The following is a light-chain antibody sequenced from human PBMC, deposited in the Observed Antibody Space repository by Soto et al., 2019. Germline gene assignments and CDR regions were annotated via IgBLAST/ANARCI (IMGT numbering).Light chain of an antibody. Sequence: DIQMTQSPSSLSASVGDRVTITCRASQSISSSLNWYQQKPGKAPKLLIYDASSLQSGVPSRFSGSGSGTDFTLTISSLQPEDFATYYCQQSYSIPPWSFGQGTKVEIK. CDR3: QQSYSIPPWS. CDR1: QSISSS. J-gene: IGKJ1*01. V-gene: IGKV1-39*01. CDR2: DAS.